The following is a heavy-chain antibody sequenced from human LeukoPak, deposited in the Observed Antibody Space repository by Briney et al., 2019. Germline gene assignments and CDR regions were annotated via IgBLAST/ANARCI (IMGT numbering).Heavy chain of an antibody. CDR2: ISYDGSNK. Sequence: GGSLRLSCAASGFTFSSYGMHWVRQAPGKGLEWVAVISYDGSNKYYADFVKGRFTISRDNSKNTLYLQMNSLRAEDTAVYYCAKDRTFYGDSNFDYWGQGTLVTVSS. CDR3: AKDRTFYGDSNFDY. V-gene: IGHV3-30*18. CDR1: GFTFSSYG. D-gene: IGHD4-17*01. J-gene: IGHJ4*02.